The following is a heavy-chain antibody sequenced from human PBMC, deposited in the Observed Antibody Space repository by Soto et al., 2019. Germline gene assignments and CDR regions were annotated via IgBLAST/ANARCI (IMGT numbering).Heavy chain of an antibody. J-gene: IGHJ4*02. CDR1: GFTFRSYS. D-gene: IGHD3-10*01. V-gene: IGHV3-30-3*01. CDR3: ARVGESLANDY. Sequence: QVQLVESGGGAVQPGRSLRLSCAASGFTFRSYSMHWVRQAPGKGLEWVAIISYDGSNEYYADSVKGRFTISRDNPKNTLYLQMSSLRAEDTAMYYCARVGESLANDYWGQGTLVTVSS. CDR2: ISYDGSNE.